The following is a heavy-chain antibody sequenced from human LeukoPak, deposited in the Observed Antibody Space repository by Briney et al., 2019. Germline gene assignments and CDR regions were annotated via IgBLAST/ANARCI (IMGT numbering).Heavy chain of an antibody. D-gene: IGHD2-15*01. Sequence: EGSLRLSCAASGFTFSSYWMHWVRQAPGKWLVWVSRINGDGSSTSYADSVKDRFTVSRDNAKNTLYLQMNSLRAEDTAVYYCARSATGGYFDYWGQGTLVTVSS. V-gene: IGHV3-74*01. CDR1: GFTFSSYW. CDR2: INGDGSST. J-gene: IGHJ4*02. CDR3: ARSATGGYFDY.